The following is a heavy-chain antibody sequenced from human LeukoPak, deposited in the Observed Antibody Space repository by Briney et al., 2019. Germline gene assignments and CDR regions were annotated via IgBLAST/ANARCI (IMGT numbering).Heavy chain of an antibody. V-gene: IGHV3-7*01. D-gene: IGHD2-2*01. Sequence: GGSLRLSCAASGFTFSSYWMSWVRQAPGKGPEWVANIKQDGSEKYYVDSVKGRFTISRDNAKNSLYLQLNSLRAEDTAVYYCARLPAYCSSTSCYYDYWGQGTLVTVSS. CDR2: IKQDGSEK. CDR1: GFTFSSYW. CDR3: ARLPAYCSSTSCYYDY. J-gene: IGHJ4*02.